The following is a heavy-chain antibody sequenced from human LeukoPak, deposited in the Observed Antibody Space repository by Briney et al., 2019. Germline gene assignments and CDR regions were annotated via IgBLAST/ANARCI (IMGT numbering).Heavy chain of an antibody. CDR3: ARHHDYGDYERAFDI. D-gene: IGHD4-17*01. J-gene: IGHJ3*02. V-gene: IGHV4-39*01. CDR1: GGSISTGDFF. CDR2: IRYGGNT. Sequence: PSETLSLTCTVSGGSISTGDFFWGCIRQPPGKDLEWIGSIRYGGNTLYNPSLKSRLAIAIDTSKNQFSLKLSPVTAADTAVYYCARHHDYGDYERAFDIWGLGTMVTVS.